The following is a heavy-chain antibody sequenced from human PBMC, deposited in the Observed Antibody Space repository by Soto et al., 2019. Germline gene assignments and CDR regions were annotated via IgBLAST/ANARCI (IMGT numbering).Heavy chain of an antibody. CDR3: ASVDFWSVQIDY. D-gene: IGHD3-3*01. CDR1: GGSISSGDYY. J-gene: IGHJ4*02. V-gene: IGHV4-30-4*01. Sequence: PSETLSLTCTVSGGSISSGDYYWSWIRQPPGMGLEWIGYIYYSGSTYYNPSLKSRVTISVDTSKNQFSLKLSSVTAADTAVYYCASVDFWSVQIDYWGQGTLVTVSS. CDR2: IYYSGST.